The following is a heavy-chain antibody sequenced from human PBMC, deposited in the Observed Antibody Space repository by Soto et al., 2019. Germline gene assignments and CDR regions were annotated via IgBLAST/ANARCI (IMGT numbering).Heavy chain of an antibody. V-gene: IGHV1-69*01. D-gene: IGHD2-15*01. Sequence: QVQLVQSGAEVKKPGSSVKVSCKASGGTFSSYAISWVRQAPGQGLEWMGGIIPIFGTANYAQKFRGRVTITADESTSTAYMELSSLRSEDTAVYYCARGYCSGGSCYEINWFDPWGQGTLVTVSS. J-gene: IGHJ5*02. CDR3: ARGYCSGGSCYEINWFDP. CDR1: GGTFSSYA. CDR2: IIPIFGTA.